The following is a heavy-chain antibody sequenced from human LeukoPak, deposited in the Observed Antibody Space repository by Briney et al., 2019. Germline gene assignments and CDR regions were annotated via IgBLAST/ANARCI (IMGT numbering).Heavy chain of an antibody. J-gene: IGHJ4*02. D-gene: IGHD6-6*01. V-gene: IGHV3-74*01. CDR3: ARGPPHTSEDYFDY. CDR1: GFTFSSYW. CDR2: IRTDGTIT. Sequence: GGSLRLSCAASGFTFSSYWMHWVRQAPGKGLVWVSRIRTDGTITTYADSVKGRFSISRDNAKNTLYLQMNSLRAEDTAVYYCARGPPHTSEDYFDYWGQGTLVTVSS.